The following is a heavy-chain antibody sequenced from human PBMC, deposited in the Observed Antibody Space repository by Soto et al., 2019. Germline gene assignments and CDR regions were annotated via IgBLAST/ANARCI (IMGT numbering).Heavy chain of an antibody. J-gene: IGHJ4*02. CDR2: IYYSGST. CDR3: ARDRGSGYSPFDY. CDR1: GGSLSTGGYY. V-gene: IGHV4-31*03. Sequence: TLSLTCTVSGGSLSTGGYYWSRIRQHPGKGLEWIGYIYYSGSTYYNPSLKSRVTISVDTSKNQFSLKLSSVTAADTAVYYCARDRGSGYSPFDYWGQGTLVTVSS. D-gene: IGHD3-22*01.